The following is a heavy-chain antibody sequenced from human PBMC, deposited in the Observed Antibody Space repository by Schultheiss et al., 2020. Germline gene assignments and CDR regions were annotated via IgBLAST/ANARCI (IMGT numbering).Heavy chain of an antibody. D-gene: IGHD1-1*01. V-gene: IGHV1-8*02. CDR3: ANGGAWVRNQWFDP. CDR1: GYTFTSYG. J-gene: IGHJ5*02. CDR2: MNPNSGNT. Sequence: GESLKISCKASGYTFTSYGISWVRQAPGQGLEWMGWMNPNSGNTGYAQKFQGRVTMTRNTSISTAYMELSSLRSEDTAVYYCANGGAWVRNQWFDPWGQGTLVTVSS.